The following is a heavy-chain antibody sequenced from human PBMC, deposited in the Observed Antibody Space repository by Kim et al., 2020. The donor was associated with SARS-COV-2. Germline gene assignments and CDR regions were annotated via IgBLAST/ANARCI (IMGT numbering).Heavy chain of an antibody. Sequence: SETLSLTCAVYGGSFSGYYWSWIRQPPGKGLEWIGEINHSGSTNYNPSLKSRVTISVDTSKNQFSLKLSSVTAADTAVYYCARGDFWSGVIGPWGQGTLV. CDR2: INHSGST. J-gene: IGHJ5*02. V-gene: IGHV4-34*01. CDR3: ARGDFWSGVIGP. D-gene: IGHD3-3*01. CDR1: GGSFSGYY.